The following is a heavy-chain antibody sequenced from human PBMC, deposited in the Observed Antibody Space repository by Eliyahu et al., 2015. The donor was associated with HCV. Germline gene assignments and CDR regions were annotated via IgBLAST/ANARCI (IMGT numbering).Heavy chain of an antibody. CDR1: GFTFSXFG. CDR2: IWSDGSNK. CDR3: ARDGSRDYGGYYYMDV. Sequence: QVQLVESGGGVVQPGRSLRLSCAASGFTFSXFGMHWVRQAPGKGLEWVAVIWSDGSNKYYTDSVTGRFTISRDNSKNTLYLQMNSLRAEDTAVYYCARDGSRDYGGYYYMDVWGKGTTVTVSS. V-gene: IGHV3-33*01. D-gene: IGHD4/OR15-4a*01. J-gene: IGHJ6*03.